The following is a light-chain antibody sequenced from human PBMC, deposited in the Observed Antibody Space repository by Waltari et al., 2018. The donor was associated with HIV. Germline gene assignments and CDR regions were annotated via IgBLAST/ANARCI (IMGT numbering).Light chain of an antibody. CDR1: PNVGSW. CDR3: HQYSDYLGS. Sequence: DIHMSQSPPTLTASIGDRVNLTYRARPNVGSWLAWYQQKPGEAPNLLIYKSTNVEGGVPSRFSGSASGTDFTLTIDSLHPDDFATYYCHQYSDYLGSFGQGTKVEVK. V-gene: IGKV1-5*03. CDR2: KST. J-gene: IGKJ1*01.